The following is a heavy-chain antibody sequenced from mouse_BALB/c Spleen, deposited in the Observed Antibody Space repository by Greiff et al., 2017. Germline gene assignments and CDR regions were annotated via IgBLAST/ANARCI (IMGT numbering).Heavy chain of an antibody. J-gene: IGHJ2*01. V-gene: IGHV1-9*01. CDR1: GYTFSSYW. CDR3: ARCDGDPYYFDY. D-gene: IGHD2-13*01. CDR2: ILPGSGST. Sequence: QVHVKQSGAELMKPGASVKISCKATGYTFSSYWIEWVKQRPGHGLEWIGEILPGSGSTNYNEKFKGKATFTADTSSNTAYMQLSSLTSEDSAVYYCARCDGDPYYFDYWGQGTTLTVSS.